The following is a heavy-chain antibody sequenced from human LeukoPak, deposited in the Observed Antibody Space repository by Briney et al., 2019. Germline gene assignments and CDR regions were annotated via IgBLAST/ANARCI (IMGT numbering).Heavy chain of an antibody. V-gene: IGHV3-11*04. J-gene: IGHJ5*02. CDR2: ITSSDSTI. CDR1: GFTFSDYY. Sequence: GGSLRLSCAASGFTFSDYYMSWIRQAPGKGLEWVSYITSSDSTIYYADSVKGRFTISRDNAKNSLYLQMNSLRAEDTAVYYCARDRAYYYGSGSPGWFDPWGQGTLVTVSS. D-gene: IGHD3-10*01. CDR3: ARDRAYYYGSGSPGWFDP.